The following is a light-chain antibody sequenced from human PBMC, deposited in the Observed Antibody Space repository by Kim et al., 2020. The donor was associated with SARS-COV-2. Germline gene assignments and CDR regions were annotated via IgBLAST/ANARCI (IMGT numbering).Light chain of an antibody. J-gene: IGKJ2*01. CDR3: QQYDNLTYT. CDR2: DAS. CDR1: HDISNH. V-gene: IGKV1-33*01. Sequence: SASVGDRVTITCQASHDISNHLNWYQQKSGKAPKLLIYDASNLETGVPSKFSGIGSGTDFTFTITSLQPEDIATYYCQQYDNLTYTFGQGTKLEIK.